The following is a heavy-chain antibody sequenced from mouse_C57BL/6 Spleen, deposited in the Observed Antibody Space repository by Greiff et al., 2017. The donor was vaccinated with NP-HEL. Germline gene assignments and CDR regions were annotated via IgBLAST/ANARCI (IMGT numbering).Heavy chain of an antibody. CDR3: ARDYGSRGWFAY. V-gene: IGHV1-22*01. CDR1: GYTFTDYN. J-gene: IGHJ3*01. CDR2: INPNNGGT. Sequence: EVQLQQSGPELVKPGASVKMSCKASGYTFTDYNMHWVKQSHGKSLEWIGYINPNNGGTSYNQKFKGKATLTVNKSSSTDYMELRSLTSEDSAVYYCARDYGSRGWFAYWGQGTLVTVSA. D-gene: IGHD1-1*01.